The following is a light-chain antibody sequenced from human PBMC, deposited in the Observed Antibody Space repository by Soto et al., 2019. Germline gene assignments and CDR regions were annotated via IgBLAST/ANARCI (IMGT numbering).Light chain of an antibody. CDR1: QSVSAW. CDR3: QQYSAYWT. Sequence: DIQLAQSPSTLAASVGDRVTITCRASQSVSAWLAWYQQKPGKAPKLLIHTASTLEDGVPSRFSGSGSGTEFTLTISSLQPEDFATYYCQQYSAYWTFGQGTKVDI. J-gene: IGKJ1*01. V-gene: IGKV1-5*03. CDR2: TAS.